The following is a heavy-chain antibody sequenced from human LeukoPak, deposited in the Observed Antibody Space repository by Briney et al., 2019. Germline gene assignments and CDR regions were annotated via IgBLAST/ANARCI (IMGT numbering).Heavy chain of an antibody. D-gene: IGHD5-24*01. CDR1: GLTFSSYT. V-gene: IGHV3-21*01. J-gene: IGHJ4*02. CDR3: ARDRLGVEMSTINRFDY. CDR2: ISTGSSYI. Sequence: SGGSLRLSCAASGLTFSSYTMNWVRQAPGKGLEWVSSISTGSSYIYYANSVKGRFTISRDNAKNSLYLQMNSLRAEDTAVYYCARDRLGVEMSTINRFDYWGQGTLVAVSS.